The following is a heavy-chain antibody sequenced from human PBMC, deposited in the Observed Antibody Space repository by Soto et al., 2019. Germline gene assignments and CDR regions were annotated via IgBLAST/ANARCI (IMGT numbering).Heavy chain of an antibody. J-gene: IGHJ4*02. CDR3: AKDRNGWLAH. Sequence: GGSLRLSCAASGFTFVDYAMHWVRQAPGKGLEWVSGISWNSGSIGYADSVKGRFTISRDNAKNSLYLQMNSLRAEDTALYYCAKDRNGWLAHWGQGTLVTVSS. CDR1: GFTFVDYA. D-gene: IGHD6-19*01. V-gene: IGHV3-9*01. CDR2: ISWNSGSI.